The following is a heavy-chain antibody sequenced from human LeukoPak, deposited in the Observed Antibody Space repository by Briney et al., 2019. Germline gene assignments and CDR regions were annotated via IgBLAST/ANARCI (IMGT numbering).Heavy chain of an antibody. J-gene: IGHJ4*02. V-gene: IGHV3-21*01. D-gene: IGHD3-3*01. CDR2: ISSSSSYI. CDR3: ARDPVSVGLRINSDY. Sequence: GGSLRLSCAASGFTFSSYSMNWVRQAPGKGLEWVSSISSSSSYIYYADSVKGRFTISRDNSKNTLYLQMNSLRTEDTAVYYCARDPVSVGLRINSDYWGQGTLVTVSS. CDR1: GFTFSSYS.